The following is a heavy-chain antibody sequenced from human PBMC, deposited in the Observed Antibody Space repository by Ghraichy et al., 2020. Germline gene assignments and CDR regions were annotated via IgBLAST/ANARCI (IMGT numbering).Heavy chain of an antibody. V-gene: IGHV3-23*01. CDR1: GFTFSSYA. CDR3: AKGILRIPDWWADAFDI. CDR2: ISGSGGST. J-gene: IGHJ3*02. Sequence: GGSLRLSCAASGFTFSSYAMSWVRQAPGKGLEWVSAISGSGGSTYYADSVKGRFTISRDNSKNTLYLQMNSLRAEDTAVYYCAKGILRIPDWWADAFDIWGQGTMVTVSS. D-gene: IGHD2-8*02.